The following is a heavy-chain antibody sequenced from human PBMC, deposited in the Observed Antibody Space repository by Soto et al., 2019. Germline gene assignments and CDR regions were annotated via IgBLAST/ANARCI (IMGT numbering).Heavy chain of an antibody. CDR3: ARGSRNTWYAVDY. CDR1: GYIFTSHY. CDR2: INPSGAKT. J-gene: IGHJ4*02. V-gene: IGHV1-46*01. D-gene: IGHD6-13*01. Sequence: QVQLVQSGAEVQKPGASVKVSCKASGYIFTSHYIHWVRQAPGQGLQWMGLINPSGAKTSYAEKFQGRVTLTRETTTSTVYLELSSLRSEDTAVYYCARGSRNTWYAVDYWGQGTLVTVSS.